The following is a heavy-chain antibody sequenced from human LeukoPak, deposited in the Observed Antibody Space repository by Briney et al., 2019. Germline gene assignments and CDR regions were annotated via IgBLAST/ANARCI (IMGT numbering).Heavy chain of an antibody. D-gene: IGHD3-3*01. J-gene: IGHJ4*02. Sequence: GASVKVSCKASGYTFTSYGISWVRQAPGQGLEWMGWISAYNGNTNYAQKLQGRVTMTTDTSTSTAYMELSRLRSDDTAVYYCARTYYDFWSGYYKSYYFDYWGQGTLVTVSS. CDR2: ISAYNGNT. V-gene: IGHV1-18*01. CDR3: ARTYYDFWSGYYKSYYFDY. CDR1: GYTFTSYG.